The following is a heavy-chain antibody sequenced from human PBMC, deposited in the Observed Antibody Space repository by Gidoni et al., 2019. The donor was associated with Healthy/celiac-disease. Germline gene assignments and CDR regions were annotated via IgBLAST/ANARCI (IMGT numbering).Heavy chain of an antibody. Sequence: GLVKPSETLSLTCTVSGGSISSSSYYWGWIRQPPGKGLEWIGSIYYSGSTYYNPSLKSRVTISVDTSKNQFSLKLSSVTAADTAVYYCARRPGSGSPYYYYGMDVWGQGTTVTVSS. CDR3: ARRPGSGSPYYYYGMDV. CDR2: IYYSGST. J-gene: IGHJ6*02. CDR1: GGSISSSSYY. V-gene: IGHV4-39*01. D-gene: IGHD3-10*01.